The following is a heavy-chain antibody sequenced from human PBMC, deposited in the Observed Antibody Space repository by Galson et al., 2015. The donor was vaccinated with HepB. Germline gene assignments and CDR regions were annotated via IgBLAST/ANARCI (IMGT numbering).Heavy chain of an antibody. D-gene: IGHD5-12*01. Sequence: SLRLSCAASGFTISSYGMHWVRQAPGKGPEWVAVISYDGSNKYYADSVKGRFTISRDNSKNTLYLQMNSLRAEDTAVYCCAKAYSGYDFLGQYYFDYWGQGTLVTVSS. CDR3: AKAYSGYDFLGQYYFDY. CDR1: GFTISSYG. CDR2: ISYDGSNK. V-gene: IGHV3-30*18. J-gene: IGHJ4*02.